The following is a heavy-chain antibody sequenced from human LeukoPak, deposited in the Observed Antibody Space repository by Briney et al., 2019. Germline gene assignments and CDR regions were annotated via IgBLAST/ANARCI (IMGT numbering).Heavy chain of an antibody. CDR1: GYSISSGYY. CDR3: AGGLQLWLSYAFDI. D-gene: IGHD5-18*01. V-gene: IGHV4-38-2*02. CDR2: IYHSGST. J-gene: IGHJ3*02. Sequence: SETLSLTCTVSGYSISSGYYWGWIRQPPGKGLEWIGSIYHSGSTYYNPSLKSRVTISVDTSKNQFSLKLSSVTAADTAVYYCAGGLQLWLSYAFDIWGQGTMVTVSS.